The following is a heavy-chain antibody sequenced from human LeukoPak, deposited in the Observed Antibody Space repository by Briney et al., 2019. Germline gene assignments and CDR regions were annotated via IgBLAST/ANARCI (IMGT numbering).Heavy chain of an antibody. Sequence: PSETLSLTCTVSGGSISSYYWSWIRQPPGKGLEWIGYIYYRRSTKYKPSLKSRVTISVDTSKNQFSLKLSSVTAADTAVYYCARGRFLDAFDIWGQGTMVTVSS. CDR2: IYYRRST. D-gene: IGHD3-3*01. CDR1: GGSISSYY. V-gene: IGHV4-59*01. J-gene: IGHJ3*02. CDR3: ARGRFLDAFDI.